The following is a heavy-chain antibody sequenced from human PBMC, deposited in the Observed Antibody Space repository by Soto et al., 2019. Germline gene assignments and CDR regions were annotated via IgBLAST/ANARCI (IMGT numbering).Heavy chain of an antibody. J-gene: IGHJ4*02. Sequence: DTLSLTCAVYGGSFSGYYWSWIRQPPGKGLEWIGEIYHSGSTNYNPSLKSRVTISVDKSKNQFSLKLSSVTAADTAVYYCARERVFSGGTCSGWFSPGGQGTLVPVSS. CDR2: IYHSGST. D-gene: IGHD2-15*01. CDR3: ARERVFSGGTCSGWFSP. CDR1: GGSFSGYY. V-gene: IGHV4-34*01.